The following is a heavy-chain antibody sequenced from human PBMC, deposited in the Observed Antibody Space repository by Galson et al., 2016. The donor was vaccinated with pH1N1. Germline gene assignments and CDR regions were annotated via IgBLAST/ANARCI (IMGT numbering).Heavy chain of an antibody. V-gene: IGHV3-48*03. Sequence: SLRLSCAASDFTFSSYEMSWVRQAPGKGLEWVAYISSSGSAIYYADSVEGRFTISRENAGNSLFLQMSSLRAEDTAVYYCARDTSGHAPRPYGAFDIWGLGTMVTVSS. CDR2: ISSSGSAI. CDR3: ARDTSGHAPRPYGAFDI. CDR1: DFTFSSYE. D-gene: IGHD3-10*01. J-gene: IGHJ3*02.